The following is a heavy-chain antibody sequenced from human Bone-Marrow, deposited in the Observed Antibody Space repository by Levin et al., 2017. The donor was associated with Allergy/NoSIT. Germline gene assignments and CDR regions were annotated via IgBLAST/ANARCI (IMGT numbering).Heavy chain of an antibody. CDR2: IWYDGSNK. V-gene: IGHV3-33*01. D-gene: IGHD3-10*01. Sequence: GGSLRLSCAASGFTFSSYGMHWVRQAPGKGLEWVAVIWYDGSNKYYADSVKGRFTISRDNSKNTLYLQMNSLRAEDTAVYYCAREADYYGSGSYPRSYYYYGMDVWGQGTTVTVSS. J-gene: IGHJ6*02. CDR3: AREADYYGSGSYPRSYYYYGMDV. CDR1: GFTFSSYG.